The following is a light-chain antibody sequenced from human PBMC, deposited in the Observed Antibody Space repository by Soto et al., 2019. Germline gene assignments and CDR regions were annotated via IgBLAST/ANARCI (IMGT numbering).Light chain of an antibody. CDR1: QSISSW. CDR3: QQYNSYWT. J-gene: IGKJ1*01. V-gene: IGKV1-5*01. Sequence: DIQITQSPSTLPASVGDRVTIPCRASQSISSWLAWYQQKPGKAPKLLIYDASSLESGVPSRLSGSGSGTEFTIPIRSLQPDDFATYYCQQYNSYWTFGQGTKVDIK. CDR2: DAS.